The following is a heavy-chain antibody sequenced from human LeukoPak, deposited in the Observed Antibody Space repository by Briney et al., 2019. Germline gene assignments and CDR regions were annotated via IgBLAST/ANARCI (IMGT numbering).Heavy chain of an antibody. V-gene: IGHV3-23*01. CDR2: ISGSGGST. CDR1: GFTFSSFA. J-gene: IGHJ6*02. D-gene: IGHD4-17*01. CDR3: ARDRGPGYGDYVGDGMDV. Sequence: GGSLRLSCAASGFTFSSFAMSWVRQAPGKGLEWVSLISGSGGSTYYADSVKGRFTISRDNSKNTLYLQMNSLRAEDTAVYYCARDRGPGYGDYVGDGMDVWGQGTTVTVSS.